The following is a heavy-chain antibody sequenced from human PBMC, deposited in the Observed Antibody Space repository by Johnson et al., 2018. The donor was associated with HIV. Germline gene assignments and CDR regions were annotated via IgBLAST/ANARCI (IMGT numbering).Heavy chain of an antibody. CDR1: GFSFSSYA. CDR3: ARGGLGFQNIHDPFDI. D-gene: IGHD1/OR15-1a*01. J-gene: IGHJ3*02. V-gene: IGHV3-30-3*01. CDR2: ISYDGGIK. Sequence: QVQLVESGGGVVQPGRSLRLSCVASGFSFSSYAMHWVRQAPGKGLEWVALISYDGGIKYYADSVQGRFTTSRDNSKHTLSLQMKRLRAEDTALYYCARGGLGFQNIHDPFDIWGQGTMVTVSS.